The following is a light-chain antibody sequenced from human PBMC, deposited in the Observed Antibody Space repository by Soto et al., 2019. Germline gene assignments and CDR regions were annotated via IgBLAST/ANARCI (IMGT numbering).Light chain of an antibody. CDR1: QSVTSF. J-gene: IGKJ4*01. V-gene: IGKV3-11*01. CDR2: DAS. CDR3: QQRINWPLT. Sequence: EIVLTQSPATLSLSPGERATLSCRASQSVTSFLAWYQQKPGQAPRLLIYDASNSATGIPARFSGRGSGTDFTLTISRLEPEDFAVYYCQQRINWPLTFGGGTKVEIK.